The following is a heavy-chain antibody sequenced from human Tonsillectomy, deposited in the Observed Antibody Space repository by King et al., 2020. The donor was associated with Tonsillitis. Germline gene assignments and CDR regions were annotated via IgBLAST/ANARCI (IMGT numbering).Heavy chain of an antibody. J-gene: IGHJ3*02. CDR1: GFTFGEYG. Sequence: AQLVQSGGGLARPGGSLRVSCVVSGFTFGEYGMSWVRQAPGKGLEWVSAISGGGFSTYYAESVGGRFAISRDNSENTLYLQMNNLRAEDTAIYYCARGYCSGGKCYYDAFDIWGQGTMVTVSS. CDR3: ARGYCSGGKCYYDAFDI. D-gene: IGHD2-15*01. V-gene: IGHV3-23*04. CDR2: ISGGGFST.